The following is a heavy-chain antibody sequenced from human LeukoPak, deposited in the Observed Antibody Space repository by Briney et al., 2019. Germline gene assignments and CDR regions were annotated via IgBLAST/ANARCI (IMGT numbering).Heavy chain of an antibody. J-gene: IGHJ5*02. CDR1: GYTFTGYY. Sequence: ASVKVSCKASGYTFTGYYMHWVRRAPGQGLEWMGWINPNSGGTNYAQKLQGRVTMTTDTSTSTAYMELRSLRSDDTAVYYCARGRPESPFDPWGQGTLVTVSS. CDR2: INPNSGGT. D-gene: IGHD1-1*01. CDR3: ARGRPESPFDP. V-gene: IGHV1-2*02.